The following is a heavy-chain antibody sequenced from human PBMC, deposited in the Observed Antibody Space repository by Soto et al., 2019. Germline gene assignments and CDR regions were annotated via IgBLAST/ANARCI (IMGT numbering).Heavy chain of an antibody. CDR2: INPSGGST. D-gene: IGHD3-22*01. Sequence: ASVKVSCKASGGTFSSYAISWVRQAPGQGLEWMGIINPSGGSTSYAQKFQGRVTMTRDTSTSTVYMELSSLRSEDTAVYYCARGRDSSGDDFDYWGQGTLVTVS. CDR3: ARGRDSSGDDFDY. CDR1: GGTFSSYA. J-gene: IGHJ4*02. V-gene: IGHV1-46*01.